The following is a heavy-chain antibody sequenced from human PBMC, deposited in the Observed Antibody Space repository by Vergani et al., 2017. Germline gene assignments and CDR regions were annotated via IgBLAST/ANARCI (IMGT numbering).Heavy chain of an antibody. V-gene: IGHV3-33*01. D-gene: IGHD2-8*01. Sequence: QVQLEESGGGVVQPGRSLRLYCAGSGFTLSSHAMHWVRQAPGKGREWVAFIWYDGSKEYYADSVKGRFTISRDNSKNTLYLQMNNLRAADTAVYYCARGYCTNSICRGKVDSWGQGTLVTVSS. CDR2: IWYDGSKE. J-gene: IGHJ4*02. CDR3: ARGYCTNSICRGKVDS. CDR1: GFTLSSHA.